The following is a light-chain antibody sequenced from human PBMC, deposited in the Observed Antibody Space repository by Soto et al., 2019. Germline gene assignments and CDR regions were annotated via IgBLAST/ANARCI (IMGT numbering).Light chain of an antibody. J-gene: IGKJ4*01. CDR2: TAS. CDR3: QEAYSTLT. CDR1: QSISNH. V-gene: IGKV1-39*01. Sequence: DIQMTQSPSSLSASVGDRVTITCRASQSISNHLNWYQHKPGTAPSLLIYTASSLQSGVPSRFSGSGSGTDFTLTINSLQPEDCATYYCQEAYSTLTFGGGTKVEIK.